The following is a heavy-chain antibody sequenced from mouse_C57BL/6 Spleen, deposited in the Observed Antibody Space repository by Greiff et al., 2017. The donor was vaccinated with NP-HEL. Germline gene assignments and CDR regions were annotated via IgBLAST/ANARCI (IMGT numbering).Heavy chain of an antibody. CDR3: TPIDYGL. CDR2: IDPETGGT. D-gene: IGHD2-2*01. CDR1: GYTFTDYE. Sequence: QVQLKQSGAELVRPGASVTLSCKASGYTFTDYEMHWVKQTPVHGLEWIGAIDPETGGTAYNQKFKGKAILTADKSSSTAYMELRSLTSEDTAVYDCTPIDYGLWGQGTSVTVSS. V-gene: IGHV1-15*01. J-gene: IGHJ4*01.